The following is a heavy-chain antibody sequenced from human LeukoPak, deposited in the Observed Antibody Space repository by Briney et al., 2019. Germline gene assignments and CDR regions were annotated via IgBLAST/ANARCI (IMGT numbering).Heavy chain of an antibody. CDR1: GGSISSSSYY. CDR3: ARHLSEYQLLLYNWFDP. D-gene: IGHD2-2*01. CDR2: IYYSGST. V-gene: IGHV4-39*01. J-gene: IGHJ5*02. Sequence: SETLSLTCTVSGGSISSSSYYWGWIRQPPGKGLEWIGSIYYSGSTYYNPSLKSRVTISVDTSKNQFSLKLSSVTAADTAVYYCARHLSEYQLLLYNWFDPWGQGTLVTVSS.